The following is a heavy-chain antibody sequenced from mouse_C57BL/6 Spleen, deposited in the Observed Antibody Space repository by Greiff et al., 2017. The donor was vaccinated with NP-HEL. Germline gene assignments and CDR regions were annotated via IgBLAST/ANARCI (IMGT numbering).Heavy chain of an antibody. CDR1: GYAFTNYL. Sequence: QVQLQQSGAELVRPGTSVKVSCKASGYAFTNYLIEWVKQRPGQGLEWIGVINPGSGGTNYNEKLKGKATLTADKSSSTAYMQLSSLTSEDSAVYFCAREDDWGFAYWGQGTLVTVSA. CDR3: AREDDWGFAY. J-gene: IGHJ3*01. CDR2: INPGSGGT. D-gene: IGHD2-4*01. V-gene: IGHV1-54*01.